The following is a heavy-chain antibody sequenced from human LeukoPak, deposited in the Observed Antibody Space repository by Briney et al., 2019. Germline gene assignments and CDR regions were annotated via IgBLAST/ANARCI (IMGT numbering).Heavy chain of an antibody. CDR1: GGSISSYY. V-gene: IGHV4-4*07. Sequence: PSGTLSLTCTASGGSISSYYWSWIRQPAGKGLEWIGHIYTSGSTNYNPSLKSRVTMSVDTSKNQFSLKLSSVTAAETAVYYCARAEDCYDSSGYYPGGFDYWGQGTLVTASS. J-gene: IGHJ4*02. D-gene: IGHD3-22*01. CDR2: IYTSGST. CDR3: ARAEDCYDSSGYYPGGFDY.